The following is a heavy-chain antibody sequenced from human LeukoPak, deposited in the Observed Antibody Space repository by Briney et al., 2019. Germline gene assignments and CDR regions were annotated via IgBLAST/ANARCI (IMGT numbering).Heavy chain of an antibody. D-gene: IGHD6-13*01. CDR3: ATVPRIPAVGNTEYFQY. V-gene: IGHV5-51*01. J-gene: IGHJ1*01. Sequence: GESLKISCKGFGYRFSDYWIAWVRQMPGKGLEWMGIVNPADSDTRYSPSFEGQVTISVDKSISTAYLQWSSLQASDSAIYYCATVPRIPAVGNTEYFQYWGQGTLVTVSS. CDR2: VNPADSDT. CDR1: GYRFSDYW.